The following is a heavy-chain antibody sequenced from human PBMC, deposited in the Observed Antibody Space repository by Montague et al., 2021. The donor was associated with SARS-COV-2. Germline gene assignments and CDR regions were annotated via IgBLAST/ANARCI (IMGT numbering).Heavy chain of an antibody. CDR1: GASLSDQRW. V-gene: IGHV4-4*02. D-gene: IGHD3-22*01. J-gene: IGHJ4*02. CDR3: ARGTKRVFTYDYDSSGYASDY. Sequence: SETRSLTCSVSGASLSDQRWWDWVRLTPGKGLEWLAETHHGGSANYNLALRGRVAIARDESKNQFSLKLSSVTAADTAVYYCARGTKRVFTYDYDSSGYASDYWGQGTLVTVSS. CDR2: THHGGSA.